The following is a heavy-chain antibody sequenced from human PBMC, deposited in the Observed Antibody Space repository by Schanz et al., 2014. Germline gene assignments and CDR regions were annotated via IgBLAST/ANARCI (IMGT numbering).Heavy chain of an antibody. V-gene: IGHV1-18*01. CDR2: ISVYTGNT. Sequence: QDQLLHSGAAVKKPGSSVRVSCKASGGTLDTYKIAWVRQAPGQGLEWVGWISVYTGNTKYGQKVQGRVTMTADTSTNTAYMELRSLRSDDTAVYYCAKAEYDILTDSYSRLDPWGQGTLVTVSS. CDR1: GGTLDTYK. D-gene: IGHD3-9*01. J-gene: IGHJ5*02. CDR3: AKAEYDILTDSYSRLDP.